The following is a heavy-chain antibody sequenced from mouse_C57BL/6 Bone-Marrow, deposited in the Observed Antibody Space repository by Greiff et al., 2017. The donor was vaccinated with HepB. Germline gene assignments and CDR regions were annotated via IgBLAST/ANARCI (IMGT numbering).Heavy chain of an antibody. CDR3: AITGYYGSSYWYFDV. CDR1: GYTFTSYW. V-gene: IGHV1-74*01. CDR2: IDPSDSDT. Sequence: QVQLQQPGAELVKPGASVKVSCKASGYTFTSYWMHWVKQRPDQGLEWIGRIDPSDSDTNYNQKFKGKATLTVDKSSSTAYMQLSSLTSEDSAVYYCAITGYYGSSYWYFDVWGTGTTVTVSS. D-gene: IGHD1-1*01. J-gene: IGHJ1*03.